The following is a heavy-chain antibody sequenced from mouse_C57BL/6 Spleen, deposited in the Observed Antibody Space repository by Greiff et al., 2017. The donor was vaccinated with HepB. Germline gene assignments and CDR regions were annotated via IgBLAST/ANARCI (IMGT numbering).Heavy chain of an antibody. D-gene: IGHD1-1*01. CDR1: GYTFTSYW. Sequence: QVQLQQPGAELVKPGASVKLSCKASGYTFTSYWMHWVKQRPGQGLEWIGMIHPNSGSTNYNEKFKSKASLTVDKSSSTAYMQLSSLTSEDSAVYYCARYPHYYGSSNYAMDYWGQGTSVTVSS. CDR3: ARYPHYYGSSNYAMDY. J-gene: IGHJ4*01. CDR2: IHPNSGST. V-gene: IGHV1-64*01.